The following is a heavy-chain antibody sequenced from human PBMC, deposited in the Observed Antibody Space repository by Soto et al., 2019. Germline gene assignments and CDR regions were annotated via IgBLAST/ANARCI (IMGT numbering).Heavy chain of an antibody. J-gene: IGHJ4*02. CDR3: GTHPGGGGY. CDR2: IYSGGYT. CDR1: GFTVSNNY. V-gene: IGHV3-53*01. Sequence: EVQLVESGGGLIQPGGSLRLSCAVSGFTVSNNYMSWVRQAPGKGLEGVSVIYSGGYTAYGDSVKGRFTISRDNSKNTLFLQMNTLGADVPPVFSWGTHPGGGGYWGQGTLVTVSS. D-gene: IGHD3-10*01.